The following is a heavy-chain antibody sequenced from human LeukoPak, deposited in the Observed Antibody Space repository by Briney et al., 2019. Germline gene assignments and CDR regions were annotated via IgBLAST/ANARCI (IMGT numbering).Heavy chain of an antibody. CDR2: ISSSSNYI. CDR3: AKDMSIVVVPGNWFDP. V-gene: IGHV3-21*04. D-gene: IGHD2-2*01. J-gene: IGHJ5*02. CDR1: GFTFSSYS. Sequence: GGSLRLSCGASGFTFSSYSMNWVRQAPGKGLEWVSSISSSSNYIYYADSVKGRFTISRDNAKNSLYLQMNSLRAEDTAVYYCAKDMSIVVVPGNWFDPWGQGTLVTVSS.